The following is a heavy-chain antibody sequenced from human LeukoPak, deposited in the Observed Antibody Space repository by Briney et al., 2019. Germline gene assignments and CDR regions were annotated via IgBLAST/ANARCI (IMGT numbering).Heavy chain of an antibody. J-gene: IGHJ4*02. V-gene: IGHV3-23*01. CDR3: AKDPYYYGSGSYYYFDY. CDR1: GFTFSSYG. CDR2: ISGSGGST. Sequence: GGSLRLSCAASGFTFSSYGMSWVRQAPGKGLEWVSAISGSGGSTYYADSVKGRFTISRDNSKNTLYLQMNSLRAEDTAVYYCAKDPYYYGSGSYYYFDYWGQGTLVTVSS. D-gene: IGHD3-10*01.